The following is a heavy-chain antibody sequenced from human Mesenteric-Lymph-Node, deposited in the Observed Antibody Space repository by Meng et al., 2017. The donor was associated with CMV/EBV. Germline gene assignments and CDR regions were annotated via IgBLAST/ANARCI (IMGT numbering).Heavy chain of an antibody. J-gene: IGHJ4*02. CDR3: ARDFRRASSSCDY. Sequence: GGSLRLSCAASGFSFSDYYMSWIRQAPGKGLEWVSYISSAGTTIYYADSVKGRFTISRDNAQNSLYLQMNNLRAEDTAVYYCARDFRRASSSCDYWGQGILVTVSS. CDR1: GFSFSDYY. CDR2: ISSAGTTI. D-gene: IGHD2-2*01. V-gene: IGHV3-11*04.